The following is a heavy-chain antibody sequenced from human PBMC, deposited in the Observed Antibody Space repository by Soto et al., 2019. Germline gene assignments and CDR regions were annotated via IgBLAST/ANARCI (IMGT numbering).Heavy chain of an antibody. CDR3: ARDGLLFSGPYRPSRFDY. CDR2: IKHDTSEA. D-gene: IGHD3-16*02. J-gene: IGHJ4*02. Sequence: GGSPRLSCAASGFKFSNYWMSWVRQAPGKGLEWVGNIKHDTSEAHYADSVKGRFTITRDNIKNFLFLQMNGLRADDTASYYCARDGLLFSGPYRPSRFDYWGLGTLVTVSS. V-gene: IGHV3-7*03. CDR1: GFKFSNYW.